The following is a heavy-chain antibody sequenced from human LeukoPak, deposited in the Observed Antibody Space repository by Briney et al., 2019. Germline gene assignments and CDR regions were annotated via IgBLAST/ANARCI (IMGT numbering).Heavy chain of an antibody. CDR1: GGSMSRSNYY. D-gene: IGHD6-19*01. Sequence: SETLSLTCTVSGGSMSRSNYYWGWIRQPPGKGLEWIGSIYYSGSTDYNASLKSRVTIFVDASKNQMSLKLSSVTAADSAVYYCARAPTFSGWFDYWGQGTLVTVSS. J-gene: IGHJ4*02. V-gene: IGHV4-39*01. CDR2: IYYSGST. CDR3: ARAPTFSGWFDY.